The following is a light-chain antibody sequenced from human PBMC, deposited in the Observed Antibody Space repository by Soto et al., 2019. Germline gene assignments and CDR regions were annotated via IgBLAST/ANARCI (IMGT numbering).Light chain of an antibody. CDR3: SSYTSISTYV. V-gene: IGLV2-18*02. Sequence: QSALTQPPSVSESPGQSVTISCTGTSGDIGGYNRVSWYQQPPGTAPKLIIYEVSNRPSGVPDRFSGSKSGDTASLTISGLQAEDEADYYCSSYTSISTYVFGTGTKVTVL. CDR2: EVS. J-gene: IGLJ1*01. CDR1: SGDIGGYNR.